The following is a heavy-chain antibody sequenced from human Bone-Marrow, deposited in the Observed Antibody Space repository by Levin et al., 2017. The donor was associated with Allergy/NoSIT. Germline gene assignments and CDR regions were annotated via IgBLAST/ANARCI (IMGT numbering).Heavy chain of an antibody. Sequence: VASVKVSCKASGYTFTSYDINWVRQATGQGIEWMGWMNPNSGNTGYAQKFQGRVTMTRNTSISTAYMELSSLRSEDTAVYYCARGEIVLMVYAMGSLDYWGQGTLVTVSS. D-gene: IGHD2-8*01. CDR3: ARGEIVLMVYAMGSLDY. V-gene: IGHV1-8*01. J-gene: IGHJ4*02. CDR1: GYTFTSYD. CDR2: MNPNSGNT.